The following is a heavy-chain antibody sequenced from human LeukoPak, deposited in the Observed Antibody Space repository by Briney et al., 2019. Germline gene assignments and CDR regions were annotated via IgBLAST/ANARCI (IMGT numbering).Heavy chain of an antibody. CDR3: ATHYYDSSGYYYPFDS. D-gene: IGHD3-22*01. V-gene: IGHV3-33*08. Sequence: GGALGLSFAASGFPFSSYAMHWVRPAPGKGLEWVAGIWFGTSNKYYADSVKGRFTISRDNSKNTLYLQMNSLRAEDTAVYYCATHYYDSSGYYYPFDSWGQGTLVTVSS. J-gene: IGHJ4*02. CDR2: IWFGTSNK. CDR1: GFPFSSYA.